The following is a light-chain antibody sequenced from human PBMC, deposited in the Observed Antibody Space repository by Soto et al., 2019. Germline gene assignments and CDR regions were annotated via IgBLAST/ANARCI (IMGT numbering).Light chain of an antibody. Sequence: DIQMTQSPPSLSASVGDRVTLSCRASLGVSNNLLWYGQRPGQVRQLLVCGASSLASGIPARFSGSGSGTEFTLTISSLQHEDFATYYCQQANSFPLTFGGGTKVDIK. V-gene: IGKV1-27*01. CDR1: LGVSNN. CDR2: GAS. J-gene: IGKJ4*01. CDR3: QQANSFPLT.